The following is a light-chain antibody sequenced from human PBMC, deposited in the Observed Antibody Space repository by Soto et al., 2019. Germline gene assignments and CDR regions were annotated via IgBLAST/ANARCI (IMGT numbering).Light chain of an antibody. CDR1: SSDVGGYNY. J-gene: IGLJ1*01. CDR2: EVN. Sequence: QSALTQPASVSGSPGQSITISCTGTSSDVGGYNYVSWYQHHPGKAPKLMIYEVNNRPSGVSNRFSGSKSGNTASLTISGLQAEDEADYYCSSYTSSSTDVFGTGTKLTVL. V-gene: IGLV2-14*01. CDR3: SSYTSSSTDV.